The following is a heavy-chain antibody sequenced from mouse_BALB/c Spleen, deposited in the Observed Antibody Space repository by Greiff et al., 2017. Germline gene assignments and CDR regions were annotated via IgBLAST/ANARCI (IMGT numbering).Heavy chain of an antibody. CDR2: IYPGDGDT. V-gene: IGHV1-82*01. J-gene: IGHJ3*01. D-gene: IGHD1-1*01. Sequence: QVHVKQSGPELVKPGASVKISCKASGYAFSSSWMNWVKQRPGQGLEWIGRIYPGDGDTNYNGKFKGKATLTADKSSSTAYMQLSSLTSVDSAVYFCARFPLYYYGSSPWFAYWGQGTLVTVSA. CDR1: GYAFSSSW. CDR3: ARFPLYYYGSSPWFAY.